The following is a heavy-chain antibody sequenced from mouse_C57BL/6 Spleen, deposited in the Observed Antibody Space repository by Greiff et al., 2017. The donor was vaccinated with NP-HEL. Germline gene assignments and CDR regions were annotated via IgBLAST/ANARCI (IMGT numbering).Heavy chain of an antibody. J-gene: IGHJ4*01. V-gene: IGHV1-50*01. CDR3: ARGAQATAMDY. CDR1: GYTFTSYW. D-gene: IGHD3-2*02. CDR2: IDPSDSYT. Sequence: QVQLQQPGAELVKPGASVKLSCKASGYTFTSYWMQWVKQRPGQGLEWIGEIDPSDSYTNYNQKFKGKATLTVDTSSSTAYMQLSSLTSEDSAVYYCARGAQATAMDYWGQGTPVTVSS.